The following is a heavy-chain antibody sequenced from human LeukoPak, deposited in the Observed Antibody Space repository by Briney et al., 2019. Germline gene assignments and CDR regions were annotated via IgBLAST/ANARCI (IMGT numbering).Heavy chain of an antibody. CDR1: GFNFTAYW. J-gene: IGHJ5*01. V-gene: IGHV5-51*01. CDR2: SHPINSDT. D-gene: IGHD3-22*01. Sequence: GESLKISCKGSGFNFTAYWIAWVRQMPGKGLEWMGISHPINSDTKYSPSFQGQVTISADKSSSTAYLQWNSLKASYTAMYYCARHQYYYDSSGNYGWFDSWGQGTLVTVSS. CDR3: ARHQYYYDSSGNYGWFDS.